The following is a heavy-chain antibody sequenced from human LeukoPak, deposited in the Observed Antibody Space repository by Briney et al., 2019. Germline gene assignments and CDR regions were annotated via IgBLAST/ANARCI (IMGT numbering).Heavy chain of an antibody. CDR2: INPNSGGT. CDR3: ARAVVGATQLDY. J-gene: IGHJ4*02. CDR1: GYTFTDYY. D-gene: IGHD1-26*01. Sequence: GASVKVSCKASGYTFTDYYMHWVRQAPGQGLEWMGWINPNSGGTNYAQKFQGRVTMTRDTSISTAYMELSRLRSDDTAVYYCARAVVGATQLDYWGQGTLVTVSS. V-gene: IGHV1-2*02.